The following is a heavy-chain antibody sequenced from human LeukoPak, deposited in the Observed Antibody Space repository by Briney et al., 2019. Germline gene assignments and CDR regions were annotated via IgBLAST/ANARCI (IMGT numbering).Heavy chain of an antibody. J-gene: IGHJ4*02. Sequence: GGSVSLPCAVSGFPHSIYPMICVRHAPGKGGEGVSAVSGSGGSKYYADSVKGRFTISRDKSKNTLYLQMNSLRAEDTAVYYCAKEGSSGYYYEVFDYWGQGTLVTVSS. V-gene: IGHV3-23*01. CDR2: VSGSGGSK. CDR3: AKEGSSGYYYEVFDY. CDR1: GFPHSIYP. D-gene: IGHD3-22*01.